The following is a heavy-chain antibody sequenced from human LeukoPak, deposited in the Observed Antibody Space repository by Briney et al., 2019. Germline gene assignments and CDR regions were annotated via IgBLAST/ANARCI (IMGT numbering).Heavy chain of an antibody. Sequence: GGSLRLSCAASGFTFSSYAMSWVRQAPGKGREWVSGICGSGGSTYYAASVKGRFTISRDNSRNTLYLQMNSPRAEDTAVYYCAILPGYSSGWYEVNYWGQGTLVTVSS. CDR1: GFTFSSYA. J-gene: IGHJ4*02. V-gene: IGHV3-23*01. CDR2: ICGSGGST. D-gene: IGHD6-13*01. CDR3: AILPGYSSGWYEVNY.